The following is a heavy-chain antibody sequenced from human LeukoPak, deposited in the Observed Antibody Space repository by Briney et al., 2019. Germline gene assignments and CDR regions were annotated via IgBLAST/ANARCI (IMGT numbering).Heavy chain of an antibody. J-gene: IGHJ4*02. V-gene: IGHV3-48*02. CDR1: GFTFDDYA. CDR2: ITSSSSRI. CDR3: TRDPHALDY. Sequence: GGSLRLSCAASGFTFDDYAMRWVRQAPGKRLEWVSYITSSSSRIHYADSVQGRFTISRDNAKNSLYLQMNSLRDEDTAIYYCTRDPHALDYWGQGTLVTVSS.